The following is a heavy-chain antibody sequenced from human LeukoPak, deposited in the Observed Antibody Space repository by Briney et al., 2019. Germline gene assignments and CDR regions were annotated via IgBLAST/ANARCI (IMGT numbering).Heavy chain of an antibody. CDR1: GFTFSSYG. CDR2: IWYDGSNT. Sequence: GGSLRLSCAASGFTFSSYGMHWVRQAPGKGLEWVAMIWYDGSNTYYADSVKGRFAISRDNSKNTLFLQMDSLRAEDTAVYYCARDRSTTHFDYWGQGTLVTVSS. V-gene: IGHV3-33*01. D-gene: IGHD5/OR15-5a*01. CDR3: ARDRSTTHFDY. J-gene: IGHJ4*02.